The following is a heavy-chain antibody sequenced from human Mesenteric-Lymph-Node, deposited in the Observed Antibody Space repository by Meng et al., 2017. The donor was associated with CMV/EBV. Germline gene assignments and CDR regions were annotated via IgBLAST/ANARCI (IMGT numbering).Heavy chain of an antibody. CDR1: DDSISSRSYY. CDR2: IYYSGST. Sequence: SETLSLTCTVSDDSISSRSYYWGWIRQPPGKGLEWIGSIYYSGSTYYNPSLKSRVTISVDTSKNQFSLKLSSVTAADTAVYYCARGGGKYYYGSGSPYYFDYWGQGTLVTVSS. J-gene: IGHJ4*02. V-gene: IGHV4-39*07. D-gene: IGHD3-10*01. CDR3: ARGGGKYYYGSGSPYYFDY.